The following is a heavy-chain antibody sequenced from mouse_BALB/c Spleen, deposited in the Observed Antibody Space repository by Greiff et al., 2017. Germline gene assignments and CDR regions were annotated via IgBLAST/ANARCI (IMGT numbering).Heavy chain of an antibody. CDR2: ISSGGSYT. J-gene: IGHJ3*01. CDR1: GFTFSSYA. V-gene: IGHV5-9-4*01. CDR3: ARDDYSSWFAY. D-gene: IGHD2-4*01. Sequence: EVQRVESGGGLVKPGGSLKLSCAASGFTFSSYAMSWVRQSPEKRLEWVAEISSGGSYTYYPDTVTGRFTISRDNAKNTLYLEMSSLRSEDTAMYYCARDDYSSWFAYWGQGTLVTVSA.